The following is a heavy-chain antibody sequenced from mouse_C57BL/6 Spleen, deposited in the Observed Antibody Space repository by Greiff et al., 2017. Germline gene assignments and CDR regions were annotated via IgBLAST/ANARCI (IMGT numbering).Heavy chain of an antibody. V-gene: IGHV1-22*01. CDR2: INPNNGGT. Sequence: VQLQQSGPELVKPGASVKMSCKASGYTFTDYNMHWVKQSHGKSLEWIGYINPNNGGTSYNQKFKGKATLTVNKSSSTAYMELRSLTSADSSVYYCASWLLSYYAMDYWGHGTSVTVSS. CDR1: GYTFTDYN. CDR3: ASWLLSYYAMDY. D-gene: IGHD2-3*01. J-gene: IGHJ4*01.